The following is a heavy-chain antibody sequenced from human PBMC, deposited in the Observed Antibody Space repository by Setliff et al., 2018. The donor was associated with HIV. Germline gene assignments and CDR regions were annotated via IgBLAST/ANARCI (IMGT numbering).Heavy chain of an antibody. CDR2: IIPIFGTT. Sequence: SVKVSCKASGGTFSSYPVSWVRQAPGQGLEWMGGIIPIFGTTHYAQKFQGRVTVTADESTSTAYMQLSSLRSDDTAVYYCARGRNYDSSGYGDYYYYMDVWGKGTTVTVSS. CDR1: GGTFSSYP. J-gene: IGHJ6*03. D-gene: IGHD3-22*01. CDR3: ARGRNYDSSGYGDYYYYMDV. V-gene: IGHV1-69*13.